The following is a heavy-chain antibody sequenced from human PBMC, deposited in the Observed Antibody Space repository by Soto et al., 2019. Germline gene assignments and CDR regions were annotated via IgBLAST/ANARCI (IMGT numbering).Heavy chain of an antibody. J-gene: IGHJ4*02. CDR3: ARGSGDFWSGYKSRLDY. V-gene: IGHV1-46*01. D-gene: IGHD3-3*01. Sequence: ASVKVSCKASGYTFTSYYMHWVRQAPGQGLEWMGIINPSGGSTSYAQKFQGRVTMTRDTSTSTVYMELSSLRSEDTAVYYCARGSGDFWSGYKSRLDYWGQGTLVTVSS. CDR1: GYTFTSYY. CDR2: INPSGGST.